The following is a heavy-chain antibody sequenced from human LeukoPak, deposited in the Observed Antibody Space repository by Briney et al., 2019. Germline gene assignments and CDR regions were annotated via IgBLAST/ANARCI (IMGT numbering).Heavy chain of an antibody. Sequence: SETLSLTCTVSGGSISSGGYYWSWIRQHPGKGLEWIGCIYYSGSTYYNPSLKSRVTISVDTSKNQFSLKLSSVTAADTAVYYCARESLWFGEFDYWGQGTLVTVSS. V-gene: IGHV4-31*03. CDR1: GGSISSGGYY. CDR2: IYYSGST. CDR3: ARESLWFGEFDY. J-gene: IGHJ4*02. D-gene: IGHD3-10*01.